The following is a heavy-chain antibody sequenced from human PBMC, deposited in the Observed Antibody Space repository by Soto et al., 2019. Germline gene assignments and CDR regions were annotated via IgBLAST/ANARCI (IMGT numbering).Heavy chain of an antibody. CDR1: GYSFTSYY. J-gene: IGHJ6*02. CDR2: INPSGGST. V-gene: IGHV1-46*01. Sequence: ASLKVSCKASGYSFTSYYMDWVRQAPGQGLEWMGIINPSGGSTSYAQKFQGRVTMTRDTSTSTVYMELSSLRSEDTAVYYCARESLEAYYYYYYGMDVWGQGTTVTVSS. CDR3: ARESLEAYYYYYYGMDV.